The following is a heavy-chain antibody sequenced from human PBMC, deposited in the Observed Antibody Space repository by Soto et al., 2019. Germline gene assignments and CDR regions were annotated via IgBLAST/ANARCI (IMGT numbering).Heavy chain of an antibody. CDR2: INPSGSST. J-gene: IGHJ5*02. Sequence: QVQLVQSGAEVKKPGASVKVSCKASGYIFSNYYIHWVRQAPGQGLEWMGIINPSGSSTRYAQKFQGRVTMTRDTSSSTVYMELSSLRFDDTAVYYCARDVGDSGSNWFDPWGQGSLVTVSS. CDR3: ARDVGDSGSNWFDP. D-gene: IGHD1-26*01. CDR1: GYIFSNYY. V-gene: IGHV1-46*01.